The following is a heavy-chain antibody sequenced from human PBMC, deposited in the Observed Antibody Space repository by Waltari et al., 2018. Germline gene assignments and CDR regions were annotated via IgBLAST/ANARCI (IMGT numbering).Heavy chain of an antibody. J-gene: IGHJ4*02. CDR2: MFYNVSP. D-gene: IGHD6-19*01. Sequence: QVQLQESGPGLVKPSETLSLTCTVSGGSITTYYWTWIRQPPGRGLEWIGYMFYNVSPNYNPSLKSRVTISIDTSKNQVSLNLSSVTAADTAIYYCARDTIAVGYFDLWGQGTLVTVSS. CDR1: GGSITTYY. CDR3: ARDTIAVGYFDL. V-gene: IGHV4-59*01.